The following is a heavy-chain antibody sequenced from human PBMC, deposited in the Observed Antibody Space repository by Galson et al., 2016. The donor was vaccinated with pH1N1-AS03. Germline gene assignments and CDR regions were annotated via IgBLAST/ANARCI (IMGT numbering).Heavy chain of an antibody. CDR2: IWHDGSEK. J-gene: IGHJ2*01. CDR3: ARDRHYYDYIWGTYRYDWYFYL. CDR1: GFTFSSHG. Sequence: SLRLSCAASGFTFSSHGMHWVRQTPGKGLEWVAVIWHDGSEKYYADSVKGRFTISRDNSKNTLYLQMNSLRAEDTAVYYCARDRHYYDYIWGTYRYDWYFYLGGRGTLVTVSS. V-gene: IGHV3-33*01. D-gene: IGHD3-16*02.